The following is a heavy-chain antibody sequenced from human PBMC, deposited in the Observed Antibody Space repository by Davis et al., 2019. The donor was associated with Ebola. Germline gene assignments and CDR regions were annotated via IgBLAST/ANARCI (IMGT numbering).Heavy chain of an antibody. J-gene: IGHJ2*01. CDR3: ARDAVAGYWYFDL. D-gene: IGHD6-19*01. V-gene: IGHV1-8*01. CDR1: GYTFTSYD. Sequence: ASVTVSCKASGYTFTSYDINWVRQASGQGLEWMGWMNPNSGNTGYAQKFQGRVTMTRDTSISTAYMELSRLTSDDTAVYYCARDAVAGYWYFDLWGSGKLVNVTS. CDR2: MNPNSGNT.